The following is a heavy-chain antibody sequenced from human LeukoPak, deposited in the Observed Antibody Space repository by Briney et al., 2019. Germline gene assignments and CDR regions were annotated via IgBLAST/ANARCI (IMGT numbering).Heavy chain of an antibody. V-gene: IGHV4-59*01. CDR3: ARVRGEMATDY. D-gene: IGHD5-24*01. Sequence: PSETLSLTCTVSGGSISSYYWSWIRQPPGKGLEWIGYIYYSGSTNYNPSLKSRVTISVDTSKNQFSPKLSSVTAADTAVYYCARVRGEMATDYWGQGTLGTVSS. CDR2: IYYSGST. J-gene: IGHJ4*02. CDR1: GGSISSYY.